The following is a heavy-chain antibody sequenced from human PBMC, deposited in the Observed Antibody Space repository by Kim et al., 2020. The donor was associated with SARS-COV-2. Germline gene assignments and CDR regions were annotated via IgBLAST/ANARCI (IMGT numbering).Heavy chain of an antibody. CDR3: ARSGYCSSTSCQYPLDY. CDR2: INHSGST. CDR1: GGSFSGYY. V-gene: IGHV4-34*01. D-gene: IGHD2-2*01. Sequence: SETLSLTCAVYGGSFSGYYWSWIRQPPGKGLEWIGEINHSGSTNYNPSLKSRVTISVDTSKNQFSLKLSSVTAADTAVYYCARSGYCSSTSCQYPLDYWGQGTLVTVSS. J-gene: IGHJ4*02.